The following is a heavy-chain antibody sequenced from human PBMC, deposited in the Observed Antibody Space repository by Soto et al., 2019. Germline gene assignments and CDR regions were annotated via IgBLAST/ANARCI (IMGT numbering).Heavy chain of an antibody. CDR2: ISYDGSNK. J-gene: IGHJ4*02. CDR3: AKDQGSSWYEIDY. CDR1: GFTFRSYG. D-gene: IGHD6-13*01. Sequence: HLGGSLRLSCAASGFTFRSYGMHWVRQAPGKGLEWVAVISYDGSNKYYADSVKGRFTISRDNSKNTLYLQMNSLRAEDTAVYYCAKDQGSSWYEIDYWGQGTLVTVSS. V-gene: IGHV3-30*18.